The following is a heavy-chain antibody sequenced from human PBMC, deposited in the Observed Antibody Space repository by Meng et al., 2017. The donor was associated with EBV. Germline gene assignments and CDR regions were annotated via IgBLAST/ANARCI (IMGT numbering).Heavy chain of an antibody. Sequence: QVQVVQSGAEATKPGSSVKVSCRTSGGPFRNSAISWVRQAPGQGLEWIGGLIPMVGTANYAQKFQDRVTITADESTTTGYMEMSSLRSEDTAVYYCARESGRGYTPDYWGQGTLVTVSS. J-gene: IGHJ4*02. CDR2: LIPMVGTA. CDR3: ARESGRGYTPDY. D-gene: IGHD3-10*01. CDR1: GGPFRNSA. V-gene: IGHV1-69*01.